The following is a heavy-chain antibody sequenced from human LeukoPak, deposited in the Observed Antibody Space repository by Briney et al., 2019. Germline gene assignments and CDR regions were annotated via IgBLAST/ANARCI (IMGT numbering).Heavy chain of an antibody. J-gene: IGHJ4*02. CDR1: GFTFSSYA. CDR3: SLAPDY. Sequence: GESLRLSCAASGFTFSSYAMSWVRQAPGKGLEWVSTIISSGGSTYYADSVKGRFTISTDNSKNTLYLQMNSLRAEDTAVHFCSLAPDYWGQGTLDT. CDR2: IISSGGST. V-gene: IGHV3-23*01.